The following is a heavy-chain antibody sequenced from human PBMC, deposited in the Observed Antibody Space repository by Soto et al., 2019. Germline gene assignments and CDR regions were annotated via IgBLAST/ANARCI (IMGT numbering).Heavy chain of an antibody. Sequence: QVQLRESGPGLVRPSGALSVTCVVSGDSISRSHWWSWVRQSPGKGLEWIGEISHSGITNYNPSLKSRVTISGDKSKNQLSLKLTSVTAADTAVYYCARVRSDRSGFAQWGQGTLVSVSS. D-gene: IGHD3-22*01. J-gene: IGHJ4*02. CDR3: ARVRSDRSGFAQ. CDR1: GDSISRSHW. CDR2: ISHSGIT. V-gene: IGHV4-4*02.